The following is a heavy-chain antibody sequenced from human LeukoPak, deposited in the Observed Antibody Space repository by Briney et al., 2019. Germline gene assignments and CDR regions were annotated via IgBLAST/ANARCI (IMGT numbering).Heavy chain of an antibody. J-gene: IGHJ4*02. Sequence: SVKVSCKASGGTFSSYAISWVRQAPGQGLEWMGRIIPILGIANYAQKFQGRVTITADKSTSTAYMELSSLRSEDTAVYYCAVRLKYSSGWYGVDYWGQGTLVTVSS. D-gene: IGHD6-19*01. V-gene: IGHV1-69*04. CDR1: GGTFSSYA. CDR2: IIPILGIA. CDR3: AVRLKYSSGWYGVDY.